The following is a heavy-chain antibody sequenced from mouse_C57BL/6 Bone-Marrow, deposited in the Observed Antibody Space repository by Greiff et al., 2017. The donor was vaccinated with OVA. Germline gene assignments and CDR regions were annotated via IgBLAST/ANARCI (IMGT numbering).Heavy chain of an antibody. V-gene: IGHV1-69*01. CDR1: GYTFTSYW. J-gene: IGHJ2*01. CDR2: IDPSDSYT. D-gene: IGHD2-5*01. CDR3: ASSYYSNYEGYFDY. Sequence: VQLQQPGAELVMPWASVKLSCKASGYTFTSYWMHWVKQRPGQGLEWIGEIDPSDSYTNYNQKFKGKSTLTVDKSSSTAYMQLSSLTSEDSAVYYCASSYYSNYEGYFDYWGQGTTLTVSS.